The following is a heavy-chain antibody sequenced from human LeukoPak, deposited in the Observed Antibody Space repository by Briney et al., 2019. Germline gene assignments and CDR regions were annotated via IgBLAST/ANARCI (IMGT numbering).Heavy chain of an antibody. CDR1: GGSISSGDYY. CDR3: ARVTVYYGSGRHPVLDY. V-gene: IGHV4-30-4*01. J-gene: IGHJ4*02. D-gene: IGHD3-10*01. Sequence: SQTLSLTCTVSGGSISSGDYYWSWLRQPRGKGLEGIGYIYYSGSTYYNPSLKSRVTISVDTSKNQFSLKLSSVTAADTAVYCCARVTVYYGSGRHPVLDYWGQGTLVTVSS. CDR2: IYYSGST.